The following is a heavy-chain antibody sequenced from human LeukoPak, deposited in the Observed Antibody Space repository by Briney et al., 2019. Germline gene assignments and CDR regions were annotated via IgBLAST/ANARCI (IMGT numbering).Heavy chain of an antibody. J-gene: IGHJ5*02. CDR1: GFTFSSYA. V-gene: IGHV3-23*01. CDR3: AKDPYSSGPYNRFDP. CDR2: ISGSGDST. Sequence: PGGSLRLSCAASGFTFSSYAMTWVRQAPGKGLEWVSAISGSGDSTYYADSVKGLFTISRDNSKNTLYLQMNRLRAEDTAVYYCAKDPYSSGPYNRFDPWGQGTLVTVSS. D-gene: IGHD6-19*01.